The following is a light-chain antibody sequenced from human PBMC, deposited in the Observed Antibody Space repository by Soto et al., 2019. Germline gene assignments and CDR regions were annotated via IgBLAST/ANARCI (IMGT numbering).Light chain of an antibody. V-gene: IGLV2-11*01. CDR2: DVS. CDR1: TSDVGGYNY. CDR3: CSYAGTYSFMV. Sequence: QSVLTQPRSVSGSPGQSVTIPCTGTTSDVGGYNYVSWHQQHPGKAPKLMIYDVSKRPSGVPDRFSGSKSGNTASLTISGLQPEDEAEYYCCSYAGTYSFMVFGGGTKLTVL. J-gene: IGLJ2*01.